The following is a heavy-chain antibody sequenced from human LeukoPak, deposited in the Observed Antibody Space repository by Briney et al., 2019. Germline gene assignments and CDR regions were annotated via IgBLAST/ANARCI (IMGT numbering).Heavy chain of an antibody. D-gene: IGHD3-22*01. CDR2: INPSGGST. V-gene: IGHV1-46*01. CDR3: ARGVHVRTYDSNHNRFDP. CDR1: GYTFTSYY. Sequence: ASVKVSCKASGYTFTSYYMYWVRQAPGQGLEWVGIINPSGGSTNYPQKFQGRVIMTRAMSTSTVYMELSSLRSEDTAVYYWARGVHVRTYDSNHNRFDPWGQGTLVTVSS. J-gene: IGHJ5*02.